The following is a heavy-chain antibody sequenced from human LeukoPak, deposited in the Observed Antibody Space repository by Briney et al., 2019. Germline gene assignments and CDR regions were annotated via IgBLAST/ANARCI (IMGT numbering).Heavy chain of an antibody. Sequence: PGGSLRLSCAASGFTFSSYSMNWVRQAPGKGLEWVSAISGSGGSTYYADSVKGRFTISRDNSKNTLYLQMNSLRAEDTAVYYCAKDSSGSYDYWGQGTLVTVSS. CDR1: GFTFSSYS. J-gene: IGHJ4*02. CDR3: AKDSSGSYDY. CDR2: ISGSGGST. D-gene: IGHD3-22*01. V-gene: IGHV3-23*01.